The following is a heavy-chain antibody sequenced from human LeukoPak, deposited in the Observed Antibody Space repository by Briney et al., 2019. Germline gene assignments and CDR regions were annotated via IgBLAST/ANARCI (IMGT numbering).Heavy chain of an antibody. CDR1: GGSISSGGYY. V-gene: IGHV4-30-2*01. CDR2: IYHSGST. Sequence: TLSLTCTVSGGSISSGGYYWSWIRQPPGKGLEWIGYIYHSGSTYYNPSLKSRVTISLDRSKNQFSLKLSSVTAADTAVYYCARAAAGGSDAFDIWGQGTMVTVSS. D-gene: IGHD4-23*01. J-gene: IGHJ3*02. CDR3: ARAAAGGSDAFDI.